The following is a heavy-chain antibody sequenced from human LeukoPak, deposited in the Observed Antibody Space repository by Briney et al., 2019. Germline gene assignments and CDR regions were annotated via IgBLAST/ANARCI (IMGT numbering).Heavy chain of an antibody. CDR2: ISHDGSNK. CDR3: AKEGGYYDFWSGYFYYGMDV. Sequence: GGSLRLSCAASGFTFSSYGMHWVRQAPGKGLEWVAVISHDGSNKYYADSVKGRFTISRDNSKNTLYLQMNSLRAEDTAVYYCAKEGGYYDFWSGYFYYGMDVWGQGTTVTVSS. CDR1: GFTFSSYG. J-gene: IGHJ6*02. D-gene: IGHD3-3*01. V-gene: IGHV3-30*18.